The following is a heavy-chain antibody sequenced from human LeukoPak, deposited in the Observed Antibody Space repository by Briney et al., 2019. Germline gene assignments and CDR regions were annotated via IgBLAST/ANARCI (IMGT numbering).Heavy chain of an antibody. CDR3: AKVLNGIMIAFGGVIIDY. J-gene: IGHJ4*02. V-gene: IGHV3-23*01. D-gene: IGHD3-16*02. Sequence: PGGSVRLSCAASGFTFSIYAMSWVRQVPGKGPEWVSAISGSGGSTYYADSVKGRFTTSRDNSKNTLHLQMDSLRAEDTAVYYCAKVLNGIMIAFGGVIIDYWGRGTQVTVSS. CDR2: ISGSGGST. CDR1: GFTFSIYA.